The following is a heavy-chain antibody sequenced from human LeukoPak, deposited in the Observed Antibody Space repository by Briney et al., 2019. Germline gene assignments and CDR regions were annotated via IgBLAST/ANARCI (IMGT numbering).Heavy chain of an antibody. CDR2: INHSGST. J-gene: IGHJ6*03. CDR1: GGSFSGYY. Sequence: SETLSLTCAVYGGSFSGYYWSWIRQPPGKGLEWIGEINHSGSTNYNPSLKSRVTISVDTSKNQFSLKLSSVTAADTAVYYCARAITMVRGVTKPPYYYYMDVWGKGTTVTVSS. D-gene: IGHD3-10*01. CDR3: ARAITMVRGVTKPPYYYYMDV. V-gene: IGHV4-34*01.